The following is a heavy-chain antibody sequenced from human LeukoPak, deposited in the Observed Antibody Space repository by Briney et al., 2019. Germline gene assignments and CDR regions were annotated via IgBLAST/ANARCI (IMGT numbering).Heavy chain of an antibody. J-gene: IGHJ4*02. D-gene: IGHD3-10*01. V-gene: IGHV3-30*02. Sequence: GGSLRLSCAASGFTFSSYAMHWVRQAPGKGLEGVTYIRCDGSNKYYADSVKGRFTISRDNSKNTLYLQMDSLTTEDTAVYYCAGVHVTVGSFYWGQGTLVTVSS. CDR3: AGVHVTVGSFY. CDR2: IRCDGSNK. CDR1: GFTFSSYA.